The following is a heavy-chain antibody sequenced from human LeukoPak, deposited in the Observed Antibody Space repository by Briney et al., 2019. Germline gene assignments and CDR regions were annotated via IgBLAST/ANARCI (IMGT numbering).Heavy chain of an antibody. Sequence: ASVKVSCKASGYTFTGYYMHWVRQAPGQGLEWMGWINPNSGGTNYAQNFQGRVTMTRDTSISTAYMELSSLRSDDTAVYYCARKSAVRKTSEFDYWGQGTLVTVSS. V-gene: IGHV1-2*02. CDR1: GYTFTGYY. D-gene: IGHD2-2*01. J-gene: IGHJ4*02. CDR2: INPNSGGT. CDR3: ARKSAVRKTSEFDY.